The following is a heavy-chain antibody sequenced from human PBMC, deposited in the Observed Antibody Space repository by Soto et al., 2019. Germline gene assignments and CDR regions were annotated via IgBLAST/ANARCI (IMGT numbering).Heavy chain of an antibody. V-gene: IGHV3-7*05. CDR3: ASVCFLAY. CDR1: GFTFSTYW. Sequence: QPGGSLRLSCAASGFTFSTYWMSWVRQTPGKGLEWVANINEDGSERYYVDSVKGRFTISRDNAKNSLYLQMNSLRGEDTAVYYGASVCFLAYWSQGTLVTVSS. CDR2: INEDGSER. J-gene: IGHJ4*02.